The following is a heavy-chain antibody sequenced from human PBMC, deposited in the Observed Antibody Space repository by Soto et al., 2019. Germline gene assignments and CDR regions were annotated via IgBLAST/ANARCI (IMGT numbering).Heavy chain of an antibody. Sequence: EVQLVRSGAEVKKPGESLKISCKGSGYSFTNYWIGWVRQMPGKGLEWMGIIYPGDSDTRYSSSLQGQVTISADKSISSAYLQWSSLRASDTAMYYCARRSAKPGSPFDFWCRGTLVTLSS. CDR2: IYPGDSDT. D-gene: IGHD3-10*01. CDR1: GYSFTNYW. V-gene: IGHV5-51*03. CDR3: ARRSAKPGSPFDF. J-gene: IGHJ4*02.